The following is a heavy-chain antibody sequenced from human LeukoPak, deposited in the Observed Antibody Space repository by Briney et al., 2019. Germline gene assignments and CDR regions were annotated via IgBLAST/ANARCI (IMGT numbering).Heavy chain of an antibody. V-gene: IGHV4-31*03. D-gene: IGHD4-17*01. Sequence: PSQTLSLTCTVSGGSISSGGYYWSWIRQHPGKCLEWIGYIYYSGSTYYNPSLKSRVTISVDTSKNQFSLKLSSVTAADTAVYYCARVKAKNDYGDYHNWFDPWGQGTLVTVSS. CDR1: GGSISSGGYY. J-gene: IGHJ5*02. CDR2: IYYSGST. CDR3: ARVKAKNDYGDYHNWFDP.